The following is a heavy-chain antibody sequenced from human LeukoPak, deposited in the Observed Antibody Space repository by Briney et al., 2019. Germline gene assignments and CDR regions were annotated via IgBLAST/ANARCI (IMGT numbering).Heavy chain of an antibody. V-gene: IGHV4-59*12. J-gene: IGHJ2*01. Sequence: PSETLSLTCTVSGGSISSYYWSWIRQPPGKGLEWIGYIYYSGSTNYNPSLKSRVTISVDTSKNQFSLKLSSVTAADTAVYYCARGGWLRFMWYFDLWGRGTLVTVSS. CDR1: GGSISSYY. CDR2: IYYSGST. D-gene: IGHD6-19*01. CDR3: ARGGWLRFMWYFDL.